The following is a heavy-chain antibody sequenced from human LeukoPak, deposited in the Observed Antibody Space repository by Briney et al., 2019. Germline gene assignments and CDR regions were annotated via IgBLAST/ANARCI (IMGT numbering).Heavy chain of an antibody. CDR2: INHSGST. CDR3: ASEVGGATPFDY. Sequence: SETLSLTCAIYSGSFSGYYWNWLRQPPGEGLEWLGDINHSGSTYYNPSLKGRVTISVDTSKNQFSLELSSVTAADTAVYYCASEVGGATPFDYWGQGTLVTVSS. CDR1: SGSFSGYY. J-gene: IGHJ4*02. D-gene: IGHD1-26*01. V-gene: IGHV4-34*01.